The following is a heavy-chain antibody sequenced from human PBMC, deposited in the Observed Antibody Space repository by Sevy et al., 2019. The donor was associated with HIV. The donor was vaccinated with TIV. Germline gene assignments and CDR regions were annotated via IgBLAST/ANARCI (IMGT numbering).Heavy chain of an antibody. V-gene: IGHV3-49*03. CDR3: KTVTTGRWFDP. CDR2: IRRKAYGGTT. J-gene: IGHJ5*02. Sequence: GGSLRLSCTASGFTFGDYAMNWFRQAPGKGLEWVGFIRRKAYGGTTEYAASVKGRFTISRDVSKNIAYLQMNSLKIEDTAVYYCKTVTTGRWFDPWGQGTLVTVSS. D-gene: IGHD4-17*01. CDR1: GFTFGDYA.